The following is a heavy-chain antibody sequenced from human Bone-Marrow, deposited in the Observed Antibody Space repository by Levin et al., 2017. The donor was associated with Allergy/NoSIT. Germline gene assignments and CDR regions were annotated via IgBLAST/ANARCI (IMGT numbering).Heavy chain of an antibody. V-gene: IGHV3-30*18. J-gene: IGHJ4*02. CDR2: ISYDGGNK. CDR3: AKYRGAVYDSSYYYLEY. D-gene: IGHD3-22*01. CDR1: GFRFSTFD. Sequence: GESLKISCAASGFRFSTFDMHWVRQAPGKGLEWVAVISYDGGNKYYVDSVKGRFIISRDNSKNTLYLQMNSLRAEDTAVYFCAKYRGAVYDSSYYYLEYWGQGTLVTVSS.